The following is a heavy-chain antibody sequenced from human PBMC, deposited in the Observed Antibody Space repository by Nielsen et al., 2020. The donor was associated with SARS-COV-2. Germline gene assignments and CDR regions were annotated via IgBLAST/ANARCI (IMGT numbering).Heavy chain of an antibody. D-gene: IGHD3-10*01. V-gene: IGHV1-18*01. J-gene: IGHJ4*02. Sequence: ASVKVSCKASGYTFTSYGISWVRQAPGQGLEWMGWISAYNGNTNYSQKFQGRVTITRDTSASTAYMELSSLRSEDTAVYYCARDRLWFGELESYFDYWGQGTLVTVSS. CDR2: ISAYNGNT. CDR3: ARDRLWFGELESYFDY. CDR1: GYTFTSYG.